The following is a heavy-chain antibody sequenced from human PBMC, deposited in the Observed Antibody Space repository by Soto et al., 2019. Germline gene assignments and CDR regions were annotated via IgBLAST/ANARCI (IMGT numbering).Heavy chain of an antibody. Sequence: SETLSLTCTVSGGSISSYYWSWIRQPPGKGLEWIGYIYYSGSTNYNPSLKSRVTISVATSKNQFYLKLSSVTAAEKAVYYCARESGRYYYDSSGYNYYYYGMDVWGQGTTVTVS. J-gene: IGHJ6*02. CDR3: ARESGRYYYDSSGYNYYYYGMDV. CDR1: GGSISSYY. D-gene: IGHD3-22*01. V-gene: IGHV4-59*01. CDR2: IYYSGST.